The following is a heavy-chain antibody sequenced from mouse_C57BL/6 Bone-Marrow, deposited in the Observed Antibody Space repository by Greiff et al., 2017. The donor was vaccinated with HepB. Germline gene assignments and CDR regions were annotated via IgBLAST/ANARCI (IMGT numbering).Heavy chain of an antibody. D-gene: IGHD1-1*01. V-gene: IGHV1-76*01. CDR2: IYPGSGNT. Sequence: VQRVESGAELVRPGASVKLSCKASGYTFTDYYINWVKQRPGQGLEWIARIYPGSGNTYYNEKFKGKATLTAEKSSSTAYMQLSSLTSEDSAVYFCARQGSSYGLFDYWGQGTTLTVSS. CDR3: ARQGSSYGLFDY. J-gene: IGHJ2*01. CDR1: GYTFTDYY.